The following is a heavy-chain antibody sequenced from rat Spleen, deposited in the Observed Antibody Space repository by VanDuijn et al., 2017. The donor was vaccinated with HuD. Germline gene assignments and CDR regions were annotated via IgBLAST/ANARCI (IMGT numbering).Heavy chain of an antibody. CDR2: ISPSGGST. V-gene: IGHV5-25*01. Sequence: EVQLVESGGGLVQPGRSLKLSCAASGFTFSDYNMAWVRQAPTKGLEWVASISPSGGSTYYRDSVKGRFTISRDNAKSTLYLQMDSLRSEDTATYSWATRLYGGYSEDYYVMDAWGKGASVTVSS. J-gene: IGHJ4*01. D-gene: IGHD1-11*01. CDR3: ATRLYGGYSEDYYVMDA. CDR1: GFTFSDYN.